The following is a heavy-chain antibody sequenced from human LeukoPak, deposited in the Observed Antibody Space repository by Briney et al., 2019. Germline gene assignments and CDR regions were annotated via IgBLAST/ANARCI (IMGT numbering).Heavy chain of an antibody. CDR3: ARVSYGHYYDSSGYYFFDY. D-gene: IGHD3-22*01. CDR1: GGSISSGGYY. V-gene: IGHV4-30-2*01. CDR2: IYHSGST. Sequence: SETLSLTCTVSGGSISSGGYYWSWIRQPPGKGLERIGYIYHSGSTYYNPSLKSRVTISVDRSKNQFSLKLSSVTAADTAVYYCARVSYGHYYDSSGYYFFDYWGQGTLVTVSS. J-gene: IGHJ4*02.